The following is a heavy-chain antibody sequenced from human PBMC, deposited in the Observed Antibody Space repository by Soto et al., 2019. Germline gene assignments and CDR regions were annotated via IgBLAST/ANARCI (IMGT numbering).Heavy chain of an antibody. CDR1: GFTFNDYV. CDR3: AKDSGDTAMARYGMDV. D-gene: IGHD5-18*01. V-gene: IGHV3-9*01. CDR2: ISWNSGSI. J-gene: IGHJ6*02. Sequence: PGGSLRLSCAASGFTFNDYVMHWVRQAPGKGLEWVSGISWNSGSIGYADSVKGRFTISRDNAKNSLYLQMNSLRAEDTALYYCAKDSGDTAMARYGMDVWGQGTTVTVSS.